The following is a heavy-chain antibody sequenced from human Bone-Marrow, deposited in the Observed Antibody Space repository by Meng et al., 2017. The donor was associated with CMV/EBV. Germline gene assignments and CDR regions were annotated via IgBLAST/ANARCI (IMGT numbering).Heavy chain of an antibody. CDR2: INPNSGGT. V-gene: IGHV1-2*02. J-gene: IGHJ6*02. CDR1: GYTFTGYY. CDR3: ARSRRLQGLGYYYYGMDV. D-gene: IGHD4-11*01. Sequence: ASVKVSCKASGYTFTGYYMHWVRQAPGQGLEWMGWINPNSGGTNYAQKFQGRVTMTRDTSISTAYMELSRLRSDDTAVYYCARSRRLQGLGYYYYGMDVWGQGTTVTVSS.